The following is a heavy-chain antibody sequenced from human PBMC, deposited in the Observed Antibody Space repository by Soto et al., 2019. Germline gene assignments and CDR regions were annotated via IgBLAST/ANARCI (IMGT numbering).Heavy chain of an antibody. CDR3: ARGGVTGIVGIFGRPLDI. CDR1: GFSFTTYG. CDR2: IGYDGNNK. D-gene: IGHD1-1*01. Sequence: QVQLVESGGGWVQPGRSLRLSCEATGFSFTTYGMHWVRQAPGKGLEWVAVIGYDGNNKYYADSVEGRFTISRDKSKNTVYLQMKSLRGDDTAVYYCARGGVTGIVGIFGRPLDIWGQGTVVTVSS. V-gene: IGHV3-33*01. J-gene: IGHJ3*02.